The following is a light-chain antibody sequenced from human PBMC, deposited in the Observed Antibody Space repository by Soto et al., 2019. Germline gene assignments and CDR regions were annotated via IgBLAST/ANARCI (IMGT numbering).Light chain of an antibody. CDR2: DVS. Sequence: QSVLTQPASVSGSPGQSITISCTGAISDVGIYNYVSWYQQHPGKAPKLIIYDVSNRPSGVSNRFSGSKSGNTASLTISGLQAEDEADYYCSSHGGANNFYVFGTGTKVTVL. CDR3: SSHGGANNFYV. V-gene: IGLV2-14*01. J-gene: IGLJ1*01. CDR1: ISDVGIYNY.